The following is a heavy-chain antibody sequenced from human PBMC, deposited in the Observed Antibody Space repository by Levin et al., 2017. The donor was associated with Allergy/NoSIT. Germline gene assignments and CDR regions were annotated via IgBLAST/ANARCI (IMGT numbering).Heavy chain of an antibody. CDR2: ISGSGGST. D-gene: IGHD6-13*01. CDR3: AKDPRKAQYSSSWYPWFDP. V-gene: IGHV3-23*01. CDR1: GFTFSSYA. Sequence: GESLKISCAASGFTFSSYAMSWVRQAPGKGLEWVSAISGSGGSTYYGDSVKGRFTISRDNSKNTLYLQMNSLRAEDTAIYYCAKDPRKAQYSSSWYPWFDPWGQGTLVTVSS. J-gene: IGHJ5*02.